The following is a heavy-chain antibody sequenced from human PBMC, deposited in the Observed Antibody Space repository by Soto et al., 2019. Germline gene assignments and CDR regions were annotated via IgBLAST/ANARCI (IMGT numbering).Heavy chain of an antibody. Sequence: SVKVSCKASGGTFSSYTISWVRQAPGQGLEWMGRIIPILGIANYAQKFQGRVTITADKSTSTAYMELSSLRSEDTAVYYCARADATVTTPYYHYGMDVWGQGTTVTVSS. CDR1: GGTFSSYT. CDR2: IIPILGIA. CDR3: ARADATVTTPYYHYGMDV. V-gene: IGHV1-69*02. J-gene: IGHJ6*02. D-gene: IGHD4-17*01.